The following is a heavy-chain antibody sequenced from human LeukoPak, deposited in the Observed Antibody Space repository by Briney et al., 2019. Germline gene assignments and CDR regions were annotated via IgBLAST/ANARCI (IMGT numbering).Heavy chain of an antibody. J-gene: IGHJ4*02. D-gene: IGHD1-26*01. Sequence: PGGSLRLSCAASGFTFSSYSMNWVRQAPGKGLEWVSSISSSSSYIYYADSVKGRFTISRDNAKNSLYLQMNSLRAEDTAVYYCARVGAQTSGYWGQGTLVTVSS. V-gene: IGHV3-21*01. CDR1: GFTFSSYS. CDR2: ISSSSSYI. CDR3: ARVGAQTSGY.